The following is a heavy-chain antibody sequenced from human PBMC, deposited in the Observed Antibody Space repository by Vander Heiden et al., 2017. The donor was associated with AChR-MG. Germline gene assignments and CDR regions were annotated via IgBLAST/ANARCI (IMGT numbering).Heavy chain of an antibody. CDR2: ISWNSGSI. V-gene: IGHV3-9*01. CDR3: AKDNYYYYYMDV. CDR1: GFTFDDYA. Sequence: EVQLVESGGGLVQPGRSLRLSCAASGFTFDDYAMHWVRQAPGKGLEWVSGISWNSGSIGYADSVKGRFTISRDNAKNSLYLQMNSLRAEDTALYYCAKDNYYYYYMDVWGKGTTVTVSS. J-gene: IGHJ6*03.